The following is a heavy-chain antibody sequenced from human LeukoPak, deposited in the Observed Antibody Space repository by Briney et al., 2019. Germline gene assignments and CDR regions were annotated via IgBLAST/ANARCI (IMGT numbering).Heavy chain of an antibody. V-gene: IGHV1-69*02. Sequence: ASVKVSCKASGGTFSSYTISWVRQAPGQGLEWMGRIIPILGIANYAQKFQGRVTITADKSTSTAYMELSSLRSEDTAVYYCARGSGYFQFDYWGQGTLVTVCS. D-gene: IGHD3-22*01. CDR2: IIPILGIA. CDR3: ARGSGYFQFDY. J-gene: IGHJ4*02. CDR1: GGTFSSYT.